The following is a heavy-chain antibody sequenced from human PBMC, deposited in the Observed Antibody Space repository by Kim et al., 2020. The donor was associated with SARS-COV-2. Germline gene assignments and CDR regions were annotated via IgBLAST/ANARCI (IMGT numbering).Heavy chain of an antibody. CDR1: GFTFRSYS. J-gene: IGHJ4*02. V-gene: IGHV3-7*04. D-gene: IGHD3-16*01. Sequence: GSLRLSCAASGFTFRSYSMSLVRQAPGKGLEWVANINQDGSEKYYVDSVRGRFTISRDNAKNSLYLQMNSLRTEDTAVYYCARARGTDYWGQGTLVTVS. CDR2: INQDGSEK. CDR3: ARARGTDY.